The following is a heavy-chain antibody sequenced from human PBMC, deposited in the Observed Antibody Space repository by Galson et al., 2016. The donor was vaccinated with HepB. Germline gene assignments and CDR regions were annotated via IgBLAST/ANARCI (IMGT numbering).Heavy chain of an antibody. CDR1: GFTFSSYG. CDR2: ISYDGSNK. J-gene: IGHJ4*02. D-gene: IGHD2-2*01. CDR3: AKDGRIYCSSASCHDHFHY. Sequence: SLRLSCAASGFTFSSYGMHWVRQAPGKGLKWVAFISYDGSNKKYADSVKGRFTTSRDNSKKTLYLQMNSLRAEDTAVYYCAKDGRIYCSSASCHDHFHYWGQGTLVTVSS. V-gene: IGHV3-30*18.